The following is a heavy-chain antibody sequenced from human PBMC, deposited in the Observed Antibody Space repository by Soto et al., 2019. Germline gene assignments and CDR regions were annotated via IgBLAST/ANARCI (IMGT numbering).Heavy chain of an antibody. V-gene: IGHV4-59*01. Sequence: QVQLRESGPGLVKPSETLSLTCTVSSGSIGTYFWSWIRQPPGKGLEWIGYIYYSGTTNYNPSLKSRVTIFLDTSKNQCSLRLSSVTAADTAVYYCDRGRVGTYDAFDIWGQGTLVTVSS. CDR2: IYYSGTT. J-gene: IGHJ3*02. CDR3: DRGRVGTYDAFDI. CDR1: SGSIGTYF. D-gene: IGHD1-26*01.